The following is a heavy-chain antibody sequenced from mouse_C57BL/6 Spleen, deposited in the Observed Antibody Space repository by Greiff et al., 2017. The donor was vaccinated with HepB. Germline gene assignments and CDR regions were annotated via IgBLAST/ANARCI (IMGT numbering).Heavy chain of an antibody. J-gene: IGHJ4*01. CDR1: GYAFTNYL. D-gene: IGHD2-14*01. CDR2: INPGSGGT. V-gene: IGHV1-54*01. Sequence: VQLQQSGAELVRPGTSVKVSCKASGYAFTNYLIEWVKQRPGQGLEWIGVINPGSGGTNYNEKFKGKATLTADKSSSTAYMQLSSLTSEDSAVYFCASGRDRGDYYAMDYWGQGTSVTVSS. CDR3: ASGRDRGDYYAMDY.